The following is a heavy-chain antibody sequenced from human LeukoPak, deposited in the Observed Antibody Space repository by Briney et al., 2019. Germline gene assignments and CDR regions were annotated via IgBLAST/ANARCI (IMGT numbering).Heavy chain of an antibody. CDR3: ARPGSGSYYNDFDY. V-gene: IGHV3-30-3*01. J-gene: IGHJ4*02. Sequence: PGGSLRLSCAASGFTFSSYAMHWVRQALGKGLEWVAVISYDGSNKYYADSVKGRFTISRDNSKNTLYLQMNSLRAEDTAVYYCARPGSGSYYNDFDYWGQGTLVTVSS. CDR2: ISYDGSNK. D-gene: IGHD3-10*01. CDR1: GFTFSSYA.